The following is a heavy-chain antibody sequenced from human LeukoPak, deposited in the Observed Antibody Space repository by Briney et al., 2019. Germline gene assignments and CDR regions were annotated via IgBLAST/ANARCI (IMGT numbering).Heavy chain of an antibody. D-gene: IGHD2-2*01. J-gene: IGHJ5*02. CDR2: ISAYNGNT. V-gene: IGHV1-18*01. Sequence: ASVKVSCKASGYTFTSYGISWVRQAPGQGLEWMGWISAYNGNTNYAQKLQGRVTMTTDTSTSTAYMELRSLRSDDTAVYYCARDRTYCSSTSCSLPFGNWFDPWGQGTLVTVSS. CDR1: GYTFTSYG. CDR3: ARDRTYCSSTSCSLPFGNWFDP.